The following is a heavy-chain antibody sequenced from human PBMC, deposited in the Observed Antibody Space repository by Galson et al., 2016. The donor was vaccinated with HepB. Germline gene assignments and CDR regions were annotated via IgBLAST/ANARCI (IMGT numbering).Heavy chain of an antibody. Sequence: SVKVSCKASGGTFGYYAINWVRQAPGQGLEWMGRITPTFGIVKYAQKFQGRVTIIADKTTNTGYMELSSLTSEDTAVYYCARKDGYNLESGHGVDVWGQGTTVTVSS. CDR3: ARKDGYNLESGHGVDV. V-gene: IGHV1-69*04. D-gene: IGHD5-24*01. J-gene: IGHJ6*02. CDR2: ITPTFGIV. CDR1: GGTFGYYA.